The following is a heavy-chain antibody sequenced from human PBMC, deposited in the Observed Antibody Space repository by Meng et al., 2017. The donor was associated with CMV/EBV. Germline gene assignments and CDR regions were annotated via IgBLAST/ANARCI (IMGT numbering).Heavy chain of an antibody. CDR3: ARVSNLHFDY. CDR1: GGSVSSSSYY. Sequence: QVQLQESGPGLVKPSETLSLTCTVSGGSVSSSSYYWSWIRQPPGKGLEWIGHIYYSGSTNYSPSFKSRVTISVDTSKNQFSLKLSSVTAADTAVYYCARVSNLHFDYWGQGTLVTVSS. V-gene: IGHV4-61*01. CDR2: IYYSGST. D-gene: IGHD4-11*01. J-gene: IGHJ4*02.